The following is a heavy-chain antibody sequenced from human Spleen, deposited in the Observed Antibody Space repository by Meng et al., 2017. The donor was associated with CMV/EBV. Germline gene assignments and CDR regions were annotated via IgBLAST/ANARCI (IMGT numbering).Heavy chain of an antibody. Sequence: QGHRTRGGQGLLKPSETLSLTCAVYGGSFSGYYWSWIRQPPGKGLEWIGEINHSGSTNYNPSLKSRVTISVDTSKNQFSLKLSSVTAADTAVYYCARDTSPKDYSSPGAYWGQGTLVTASS. CDR2: INHSGST. V-gene: IGHV4-34*01. CDR3: ARDTSPKDYSSPGAY. D-gene: IGHD6-13*01. CDR1: GGSFSGYY. J-gene: IGHJ4*02.